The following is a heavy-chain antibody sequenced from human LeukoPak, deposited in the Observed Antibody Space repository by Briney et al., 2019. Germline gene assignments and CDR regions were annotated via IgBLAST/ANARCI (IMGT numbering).Heavy chain of an antibody. CDR2: INHSGST. J-gene: IGHJ4*02. CDR1: GGSFSGYY. Sequence: PSETLSLTCAVYGGSFSGYYWSWIRQPPGKGLEWIGEINHSGSTNYNPSLKSRVTISVDTSKNQFSLKLSSVTAADTAVYYCARGNTVTTYGVDYWGQGTLVTVSS. D-gene: IGHD4-17*01. CDR3: ARGNTVTTYGVDY. V-gene: IGHV4-34*01.